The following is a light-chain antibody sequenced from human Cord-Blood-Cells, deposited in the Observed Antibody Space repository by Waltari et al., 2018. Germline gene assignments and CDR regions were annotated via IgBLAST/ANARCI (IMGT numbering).Light chain of an antibody. CDR2: MNN. J-gene: IGLJ3*02. V-gene: IGLV1-44*01. CDR1: SSNIGSNT. CDR3: AAWDDSLNGWV. Sequence: QSVLTQPPSASGTPGQRVTISCSGSSSNIGSNTVNWYQQLPGMAPKLLIYMNNQRPSGVPDRFSGSKSGTSASLAISGLQAEDEADYYCAAWDDSLNGWVFGGGTKLTVL.